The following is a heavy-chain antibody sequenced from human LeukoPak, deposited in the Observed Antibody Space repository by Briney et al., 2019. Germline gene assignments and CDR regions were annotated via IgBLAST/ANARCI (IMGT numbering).Heavy chain of an antibody. Sequence: GGSLRLSCAASGFTSRSYWMHWVRQAPGKGLVWVSRTNSDGSITNYADSVKGRFTISGDNSKNTVYLQMNSLRAEDTAIYFCAKDRRLAATTLEHWGQGTLVTVSS. CDR2: TNSDGSIT. V-gene: IGHV3-74*01. J-gene: IGHJ1*01. D-gene: IGHD2-15*01. CDR1: GFTSRSYW. CDR3: AKDRRLAATTLEH.